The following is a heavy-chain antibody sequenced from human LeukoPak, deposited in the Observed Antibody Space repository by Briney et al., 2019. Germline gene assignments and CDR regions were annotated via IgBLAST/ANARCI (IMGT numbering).Heavy chain of an antibody. CDR1: GGTFSSYA. J-gene: IGHJ3*02. V-gene: IGHV1-69*13. Sequence: SVKVSCKASGGTFSSYAISWVRQAPGQGLEWMGGIIPIFGTANYAQKFQGRVTITADESTSTAYMELSSLRSEDTAVYYCASPHGSGSYSDAFDIWGQGTMVTVSS. CDR2: IIPIFGTA. D-gene: IGHD1-26*01. CDR3: ASPHGSGSYSDAFDI.